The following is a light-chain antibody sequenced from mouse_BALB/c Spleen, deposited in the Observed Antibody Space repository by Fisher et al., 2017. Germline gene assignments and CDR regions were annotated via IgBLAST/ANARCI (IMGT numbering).Light chain of an antibody. J-gene: IGKJ2*01. CDR2: DTS. CDR1: SSVSY. CDR3: QQRSSYPPT. V-gene: IGKV4-59*01. Sequence: IVLTQSPAIMSASPGEKVTITCSASSSVSYMHWYQQKSGTSPKRWIYDTSKLASGVPARFSGSGSGTSYSLTISSMEAEDAATYYCQQRSSYPPTFGGGTKLEI.